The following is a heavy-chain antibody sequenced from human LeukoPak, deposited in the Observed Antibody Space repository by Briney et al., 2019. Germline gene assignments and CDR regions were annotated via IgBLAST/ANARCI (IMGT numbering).Heavy chain of an antibody. CDR2: MNPNSGNT. CDR1: GYTFTSYD. D-gene: IGHD1-20*01. Sequence: SVKVSCKASGYTFTSYDINWVRQATGQGLEWMGWMNPNSGNTGYTQKFQGRVTITRNTSISTAYMELSSLRSEDTAVYYCAIRPASGLTGTLDYWGQGTLVTVSS. V-gene: IGHV1-8*01. J-gene: IGHJ4*02. CDR3: AIRPASGLTGTLDY.